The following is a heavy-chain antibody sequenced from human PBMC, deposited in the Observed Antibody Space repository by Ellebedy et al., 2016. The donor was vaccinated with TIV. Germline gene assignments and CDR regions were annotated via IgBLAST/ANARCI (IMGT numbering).Heavy chain of an antibody. D-gene: IGHD6-19*01. J-gene: IGHJ5*02. Sequence: SETLSLTCTVSGGSIGSYYWSWIRQPPGKGLEWIGYIHYSGTTNYNPSLNSRLTSLLVTSKNLFSLKLSSVTAAATAVYFCARDKKGPWLRPLNWFDPWGQGTLVTVSS. CDR2: IHYSGTT. CDR3: ARDKKGPWLRPLNWFDP. V-gene: IGHV4-59*01. CDR1: GGSIGSYY.